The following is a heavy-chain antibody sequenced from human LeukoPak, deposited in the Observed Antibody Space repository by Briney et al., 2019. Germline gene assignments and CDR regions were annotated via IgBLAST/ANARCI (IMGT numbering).Heavy chain of an antibody. D-gene: IGHD2-2*01. CDR2: IKQDGSEK. J-gene: IGHJ4*02. CDR1: GFTFSSYW. Sequence: GGSLRLSCAASGFTFSSYWMSWVRQAPGKGLEWVANIKQDGSEKYYVDPVKGRFTISRDNAKNSLYLQMNSLRAEDTAVYYCARDRPAAMPGFIDYWGQGTLVTVSS. V-gene: IGHV3-7*01. CDR3: ARDRPAAMPGFIDY.